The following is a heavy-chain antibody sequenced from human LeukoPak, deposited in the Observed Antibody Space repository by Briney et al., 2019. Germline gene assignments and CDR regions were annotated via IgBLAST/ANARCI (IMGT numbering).Heavy chain of an antibody. CDR1: GGSISSSSYY. CDR3: ARGRNEGLDY. J-gene: IGHJ4*02. V-gene: IGHV4-39*07. Sequence: PSETLSLTCTVSGGSISSSSYYWGWIRQPPGKGLEWIGSIYYSGSAYYNPSLKSRVTISVDTSKNQFSLKLSSVTAADTAVYYCARGRNEGLDYWGQGTLVTVSS. CDR2: IYYSGSA.